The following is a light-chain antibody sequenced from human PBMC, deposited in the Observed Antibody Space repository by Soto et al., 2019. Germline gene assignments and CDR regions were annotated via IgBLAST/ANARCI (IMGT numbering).Light chain of an antibody. CDR2: VEGSGSY. CDR1: SGYSNYI. J-gene: IGLJ3*02. CDR3: ETWDSNTRV. Sequence: QSVLTQSSSASGSLGSSVKLTCTLSSGYSNYIIAWHQQQPGKAPRYLMKVEGSGSYNKGSGVPDRFAGSSSGADRYLTISNLQFEDEADYYCETWDSNTRVFGGGTKLTVL. V-gene: IGLV4-60*02.